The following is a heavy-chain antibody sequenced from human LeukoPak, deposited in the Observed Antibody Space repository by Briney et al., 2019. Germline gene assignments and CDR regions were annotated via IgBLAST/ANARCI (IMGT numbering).Heavy chain of an antibody. CDR2: IYSGGST. CDR1: GFTFSSNY. V-gene: IGHV3-53*01. J-gene: IGHJ4*02. CDR3: AREGDTAMAFDY. Sequence: GGSLRLSCAASGFTFSSNYMSWVRQAPGKGLEWVSVIYSGGSTYYADSVKGRFTISRDNSKNTLYLQMNSLRAEDTAVYYCAREGDTAMAFDYWGQGTLVTVSS. D-gene: IGHD5-18*01.